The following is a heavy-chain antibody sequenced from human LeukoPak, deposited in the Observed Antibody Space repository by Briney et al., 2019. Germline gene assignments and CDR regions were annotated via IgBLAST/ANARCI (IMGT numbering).Heavy chain of an antibody. CDR2: FDPEDGET. CDR1: GYTLTELS. V-gene: IGHV1-24*01. CDR3: ATRGNGSYAYYFDY. D-gene: IGHD1-26*01. J-gene: IGHJ4*02. Sequence: ASVKVSCKVSGYTLTELSMHWVRQAPGKGLEWMGGFDPEDGETIYAQKFQGRVTMTEDTSTDTAYMELGSLRSEDTAVYYCATRGNGSYAYYFDYWGQGTLVTVSS.